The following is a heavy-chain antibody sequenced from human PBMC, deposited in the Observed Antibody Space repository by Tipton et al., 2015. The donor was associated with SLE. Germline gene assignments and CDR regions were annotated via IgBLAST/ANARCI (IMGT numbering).Heavy chain of an antibody. D-gene: IGHD6-13*01. V-gene: IGHV1-18*01. Sequence: QSGAEVKKPGASVKVSCKASGYTFTTYGISWVRQAPGQGLEWMGWISAYNGNTNYAQKLQGRVTMTTDTSTSTAYMELRSLRSDDTAVYYCVRDLGIAAAPNWFDPWGQGTLVTVSS. CDR2: ISAYNGNT. CDR1: GYTFTTYG. J-gene: IGHJ5*02. CDR3: VRDLGIAAAPNWFDP.